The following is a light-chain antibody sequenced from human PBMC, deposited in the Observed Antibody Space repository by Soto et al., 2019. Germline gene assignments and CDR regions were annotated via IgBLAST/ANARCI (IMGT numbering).Light chain of an antibody. J-gene: IGLJ1*01. CDR1: SSHVGGYNS. V-gene: IGLV2-14*01. CDR3: SSYTSSDTLV. Sequence: QSVLTQPASVSGSPGLSITISCTGTSSHVGGYNSVSCYQQHPGKAPTLLIHEVSDRPSGVSSRFSGSKSGNTASLTISGFQAEDEADYYCSSYTSSDTLVFGTGTKVTVL. CDR2: EVS.